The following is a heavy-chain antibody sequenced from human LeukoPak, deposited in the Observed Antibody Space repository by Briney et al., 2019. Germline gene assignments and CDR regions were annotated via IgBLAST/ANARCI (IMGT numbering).Heavy chain of an antibody. J-gene: IGHJ4*02. V-gene: IGHV4-59*11. CDR2: IYYSGST. CDR3: ARGRTSFDY. Sequence: KTSETLSLTCTVSGGSISSHYWSWIRQPPGKGLEWIGYIYYSGSTNYNPSLKSRVTISVDTSKNQFSLKLSSVTAADTAVYYCARGRTSFDYWGQGTLVTVSS. CDR1: GGSISSHY. D-gene: IGHD3-3*01.